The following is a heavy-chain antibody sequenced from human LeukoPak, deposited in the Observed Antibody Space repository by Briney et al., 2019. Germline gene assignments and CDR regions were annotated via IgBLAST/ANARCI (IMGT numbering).Heavy chain of an antibody. Sequence: PGGSLRPSCAASGFTFSSYSMNWVRQAPGKGLEWVSYISSSSTIYYADSVKGRFTISRDTAKNSLYLQMNSLRAEDTAVYYCAREMTGYSSSAIDYWGQGTLVTVSS. CDR2: ISSSSTI. D-gene: IGHD6-13*01. J-gene: IGHJ4*02. CDR3: AREMTGYSSSAIDY. V-gene: IGHV3-48*01. CDR1: GFTFSSYS.